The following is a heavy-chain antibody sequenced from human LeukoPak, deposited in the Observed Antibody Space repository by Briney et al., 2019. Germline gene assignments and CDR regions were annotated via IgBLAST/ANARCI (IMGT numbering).Heavy chain of an antibody. CDR3: ARGRTYATRFDY. CDR2: VYYSGIT. Sequence: SETLSLTCTVSGDSVSGGTYYWTWIRQPPGKGLEWIGCVYYSGITNYNPSLKSRVTISVDTSKSQFSLRVNSVTAADTAVYYCARGRTYATRFDYWGRGTLVTVSS. CDR1: GDSVSGGTYY. J-gene: IGHJ4*02. V-gene: IGHV4-61*01. D-gene: IGHD2-2*01.